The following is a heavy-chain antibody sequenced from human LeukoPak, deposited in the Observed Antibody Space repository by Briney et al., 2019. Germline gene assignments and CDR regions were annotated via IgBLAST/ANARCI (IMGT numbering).Heavy chain of an antibody. CDR3: ARNDVSLNWCDP. CDR1: NYTFTRYD. CDR2: VNPNNGRT. V-gene: IGHV1-18*01. J-gene: IGHJ5*02. Sequence: GASVKVSCKASNYTFTRYDITWVRQAPGQGLEWMGWVNPNNGRTTYGQSFQGRVTMTTDTSTRTAYMELRSLRSDDTAVYYCARNDVSLNWCDPWGQGTLVTVSS.